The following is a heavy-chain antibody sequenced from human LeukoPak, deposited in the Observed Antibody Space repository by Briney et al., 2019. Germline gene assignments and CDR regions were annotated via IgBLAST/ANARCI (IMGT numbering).Heavy chain of an antibody. V-gene: IGHV4-59*01. D-gene: IGHD3-22*01. CDR2: IYYNGNT. Sequence: SETLSLTCTVSGGSISSYYWSWIRQPPGKGLEWIGYIYYNGNTNYNPSLKSRVTISVDTSKNQFSLRLSSVTAADTAVYYCARDGPLGYYDSSGSIDYWGQGTLVTVSS. CDR1: GGSISSYY. CDR3: ARDGPLGYYDSSGSIDY. J-gene: IGHJ4*02.